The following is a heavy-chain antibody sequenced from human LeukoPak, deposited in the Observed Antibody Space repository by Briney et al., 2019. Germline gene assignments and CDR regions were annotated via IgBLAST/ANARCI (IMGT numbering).Heavy chain of an antibody. V-gene: IGHV3-11*04. CDR3: ARTGLGMYSFDY. CDR2: ITGSISTI. Sequence: GGSLRLFCAASGFTFSKSYMSWIRQAPGKGLEWVSYITGSISTIYYADSVKGRFTISRDNAKNSVYLQMNSLRLEDTAVYYCARTGLGMYSFDYWGQGTLVTVSS. D-gene: IGHD3/OR15-3a*01. CDR1: GFTFSKSY. J-gene: IGHJ4*02.